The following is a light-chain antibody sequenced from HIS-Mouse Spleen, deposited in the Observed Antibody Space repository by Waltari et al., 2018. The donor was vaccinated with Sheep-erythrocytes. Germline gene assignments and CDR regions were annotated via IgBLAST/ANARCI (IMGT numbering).Light chain of an antibody. CDR3: QQRSNWYT. CDR2: YAS. Sequence: IVLTHSPATLSLSPGDRATLSCRASQSVSSYLAWYQQKPGQAPRLLIYYASNRATGIPARFSGSGSGTDFTLTISSLEPEDFAVYYCQQRSNWYTFGQGTKLEIK. CDR1: QSVSSY. J-gene: IGKJ2*01. V-gene: IGKV3-11*01.